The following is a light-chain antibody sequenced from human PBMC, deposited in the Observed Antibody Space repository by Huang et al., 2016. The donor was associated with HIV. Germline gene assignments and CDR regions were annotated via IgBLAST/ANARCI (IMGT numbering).Light chain of an antibody. CDR1: ENVSKNY. CDR2: GAS. J-gene: IGKJ4*01. CDR3: QQYGTSPRT. V-gene: IGKV3-20*01. Sequence: EIVLTQSPGTLSLSPGESATLSCRASENVSKNYLVWYQQKPGQPPRLLIYGASSRAAGIPDRFSGSESGTDFTLTITRLEPEDFAVYYCQQYGTSPRTFGGGTRVEI.